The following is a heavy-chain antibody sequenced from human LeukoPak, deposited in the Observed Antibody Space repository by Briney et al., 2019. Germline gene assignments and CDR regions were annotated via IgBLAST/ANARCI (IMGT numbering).Heavy chain of an antibody. D-gene: IGHD3-3*01. CDR1: GGTFSSYA. J-gene: IGHJ4*02. CDR2: IIPIFGTA. Sequence: SVKVSCKASGGTFSSYAISWVRQSPGQGLEWMGGIIPIFGTANYAQKFQGRVTITTDESTSTAYMELSSLRSEDTAVYYCATITGNFWSGYESYWGQGTLVTVSS. V-gene: IGHV1-69*05. CDR3: ATITGNFWSGYESY.